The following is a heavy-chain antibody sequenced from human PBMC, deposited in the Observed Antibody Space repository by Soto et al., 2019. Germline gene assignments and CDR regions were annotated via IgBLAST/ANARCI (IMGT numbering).Heavy chain of an antibody. Sequence: PVKVSCKASGGTFSSYAISWVRQAPGQGLEWMGGIIPIFGTANYAQKFQGRVTITADKSTSTAYMELSSLRSEDTAVYYCARASSTGTTHPYYYYYGMDVWGQGTTVTVSS. CDR1: GGTFSSYA. V-gene: IGHV1-69*06. CDR3: ARASSTGTTHPYYYYYGMDV. J-gene: IGHJ6*02. D-gene: IGHD1-7*01. CDR2: IIPIFGTA.